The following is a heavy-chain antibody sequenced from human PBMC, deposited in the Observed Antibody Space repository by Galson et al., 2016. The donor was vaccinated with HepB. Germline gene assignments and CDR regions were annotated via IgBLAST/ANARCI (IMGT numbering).Heavy chain of an antibody. J-gene: IGHJ4*02. CDR1: GASLARTTDY. V-gene: IGHV4-39*01. CDR3: ARRFVSQYSGRTAHFDH. D-gene: IGHD2-21*02. CDR2: VYYTGKT. Sequence: SETLSLTCSVSGASLARTTDYWDWIRQPPGKPLEWIGSVYYTGKTYYNPSLKSRVTISVDTSKNRFSLRLTSVTAADTSVYFCARRFVSQYSGRTAHFDHWGKGILVAVSS.